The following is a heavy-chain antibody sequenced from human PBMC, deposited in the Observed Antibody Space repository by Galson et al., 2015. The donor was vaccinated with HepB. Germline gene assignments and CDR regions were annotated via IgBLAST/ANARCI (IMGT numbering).Heavy chain of an antibody. CDR1: GYTLTELS. CDR3: ATLGSSGSYDDTHWYFDL. J-gene: IGHJ2*01. V-gene: IGHV1-24*01. D-gene: IGHD1-26*01. CDR2: FDPEDGET. Sequence: SVKVSCKVSGYTLTELSMHWVRQAPGKGLEWMGGFDPEDGETIYAQKFQGRVTMAEDTSTDTAYMELSSLRSEDTAVYYCATLGSSGSYDDTHWYFDLWGRGTLVTVSS.